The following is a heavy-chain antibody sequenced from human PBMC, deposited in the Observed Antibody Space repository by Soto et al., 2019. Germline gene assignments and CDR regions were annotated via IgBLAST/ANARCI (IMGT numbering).Heavy chain of an antibody. CDR1: GFTFDDYA. CDR2: ISWNSGSI. J-gene: IGHJ6*02. V-gene: IGHV3-9*01. CDR3: AKGGQYYDSSGYDGMDV. D-gene: IGHD3-22*01. Sequence: EVQLVESGGGLVQPGRSLRLSCAASGFTFDDYAMHWVRQAPGKGLEWVSGISWNSGSIGYADSVKGRFTISRDNAKNSLYLQMNSLRAEDTALYYCAKGGQYYDSSGYDGMDVWGQGTTVTVSS.